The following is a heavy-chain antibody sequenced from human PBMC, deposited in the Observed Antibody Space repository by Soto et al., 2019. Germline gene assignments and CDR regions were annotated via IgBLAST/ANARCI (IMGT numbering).Heavy chain of an antibody. CDR1: RGAFSSYA. J-gene: IGHJ6*02. V-gene: IGHV1-69*13. Sequence: SVKVSCLASRGAFSSYAISWVRQPPAQELEWMGGIIPIFGTENYAQKFQGSVTITADYSTSTANMELSNLRTENTAVYYCARDESPRITMIVVDHTPYYYYGMDVWGQGTMVTVSS. CDR3: ARDESPRITMIVVDHTPYYYYGMDV. CDR2: IIPIFGTE. D-gene: IGHD3-22*01.